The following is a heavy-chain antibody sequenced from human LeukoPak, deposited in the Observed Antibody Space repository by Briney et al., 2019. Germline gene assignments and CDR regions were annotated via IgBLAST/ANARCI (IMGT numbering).Heavy chain of an antibody. V-gene: IGHV3-7*01. CDR3: ARVREDIVVVPAVSSVDY. CDR1: GFTFSSYW. D-gene: IGHD2-2*01. CDR2: IKQDGSEK. J-gene: IGHJ4*02. Sequence: PGGSLRLSCAASGFTFSSYWMSWVRQAPGKGLEWVANIKQDGSEKYYVDSVKGRFTISRDNAKNSLYLQMNSLRAEDADVYYCARVREDIVVVPAVSSVDYWGQGGLVTVSS.